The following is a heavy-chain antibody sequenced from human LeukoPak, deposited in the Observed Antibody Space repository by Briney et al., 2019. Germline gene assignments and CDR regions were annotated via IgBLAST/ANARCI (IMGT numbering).Heavy chain of an antibody. J-gene: IGHJ6*02. CDR3: ANLGYYNYGMDV. CDR2: IYFSGST. V-gene: IGHV4-39*01. Sequence: SETLSLTCTVSGGSISITTYYWGWIRQPPGKGLEWIGTIYFSGSTYYNPSLKRRVTISVDTSRNQFSLTMSSVTAADTAVYYCANLGYYNYGMDVWGQGTTVTVSS. CDR1: GGSISITTYY.